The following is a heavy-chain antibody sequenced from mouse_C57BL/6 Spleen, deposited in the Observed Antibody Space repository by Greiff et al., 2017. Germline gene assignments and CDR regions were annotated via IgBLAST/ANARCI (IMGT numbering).Heavy chain of an antibody. Sequence: EVLLQQSGAELVRPGASVKLSCTASGFNIKDYYMHWVKQRPEQGLEWIGRIDPEDGDTESAPSLPGKAPMTADTSSNTAYLQLSSLTSEDTAGYYCTAYGNYGGYAMDYWGQGTSVTVSS. CDR3: TAYGNYGGYAMDY. V-gene: IGHV14-1*01. CDR1: GFNIKDYY. D-gene: IGHD2-1*01. J-gene: IGHJ4*01. CDR2: IDPEDGDT.